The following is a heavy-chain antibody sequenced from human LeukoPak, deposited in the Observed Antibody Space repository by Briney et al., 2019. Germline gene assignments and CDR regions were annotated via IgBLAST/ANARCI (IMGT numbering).Heavy chain of an antibody. D-gene: IGHD3-9*01. V-gene: IGHV3-7*01. CDR1: GFTFSNYW. J-gene: IGHJ4*02. Sequence: GGSLRLSCAASGFTFSNYWMSWVRQAPGKGLEWVATIKQDGSDEYYVDSLKGRFTISRDNAKNSLYLQMNSLRAEDTAVYYCARTILTAVNPEWGQGTLVTVSS. CDR2: IKQDGSDE. CDR3: ARTILTAVNPE.